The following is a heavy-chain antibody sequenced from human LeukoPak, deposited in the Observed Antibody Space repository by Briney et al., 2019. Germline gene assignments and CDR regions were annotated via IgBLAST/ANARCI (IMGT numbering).Heavy chain of an antibody. V-gene: IGHV1-2*02. CDR3: ARDSGYSSGWYFAY. J-gene: IGHJ4*02. Sequence: ASVKVSCKASGYTFTGYYMHWVRQAPGRGLEWIGWINPNSGGTNYAQKFQGRVTMTRDTSISTAYMELSRLRSDDTAVYYCARDSGYSSGWYFAYWGQGTLVTVSS. CDR2: INPNSGGT. CDR1: GYTFTGYY. D-gene: IGHD6-19*01.